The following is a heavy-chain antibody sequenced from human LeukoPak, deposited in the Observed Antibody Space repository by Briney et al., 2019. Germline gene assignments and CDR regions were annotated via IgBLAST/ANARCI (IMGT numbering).Heavy chain of an antibody. CDR2: ISNIGST. D-gene: IGHD3-16*01. Sequence: SETLSLTSPVSGGSISTFYWSWIRQPPGKGLEWIGYISNIGSTDYNPSLKSRVTISVDTSKNQFSLNLSSVTAADTAVYYCARDRATFPLFANWGRRTLVTVSS. V-gene: IGHV4-4*08. J-gene: IGHJ4*02. CDR1: GGSISTFY. CDR3: ARDRATFPLFAN.